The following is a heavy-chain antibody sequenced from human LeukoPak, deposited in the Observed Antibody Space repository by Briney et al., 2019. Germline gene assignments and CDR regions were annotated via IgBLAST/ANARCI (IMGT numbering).Heavy chain of an antibody. D-gene: IGHD5-18*01. Sequence: ASVKVSCKASGYTFTGYYMHWVRQAPGQGLEWMGWINPNSGGTNYAQKFRGRVTMTRGTSISTAYMELSRLRSDDTAVYYCARVYSYGYLRYFDYWGQGTLVTVSS. V-gene: IGHV1-2*02. CDR1: GYTFTGYY. J-gene: IGHJ4*02. CDR3: ARVYSYGYLRYFDY. CDR2: INPNSGGT.